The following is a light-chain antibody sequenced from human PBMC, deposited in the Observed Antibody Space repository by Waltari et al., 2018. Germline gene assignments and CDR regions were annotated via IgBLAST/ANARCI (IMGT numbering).Light chain of an antibody. CDR2: DAS. Sequence: EIVLTQSPATPSLSPGERATLSCRASQSVSSYLAWYQQKPGQAPRLLIYDASNKATGIPARFSGSGSETDFTLTISSLEPEDFAVYYCQQRGNWPRTFGQGTKVEIK. CDR1: QSVSSY. CDR3: QQRGNWPRT. V-gene: IGKV3-11*01. J-gene: IGKJ1*01.